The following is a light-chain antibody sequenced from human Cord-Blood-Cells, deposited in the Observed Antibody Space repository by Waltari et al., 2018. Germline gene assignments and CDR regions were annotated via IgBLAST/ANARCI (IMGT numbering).Light chain of an antibody. CDR1: ALPKQY. V-gene: IGLV3-25*02. CDR3: QSADSSGTYVV. J-gene: IGLJ2*01. Sequence: SYELTQPPSVSVSPGQTSRITCSGDALPKQYAYWYQQKPGQAPVLVIYKDSERPSGIPVRCSGSSSGTTVTLTISGGQAEDEADYYCQSADSSGTYVVFGGGTKLTVL. CDR2: KDS.